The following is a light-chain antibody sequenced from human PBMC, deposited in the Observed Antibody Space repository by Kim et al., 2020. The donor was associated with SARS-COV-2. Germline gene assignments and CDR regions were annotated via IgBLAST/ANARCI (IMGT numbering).Light chain of an antibody. V-gene: IGLV3-21*04. CDR2: YDS. Sequence: APGEPARLTCGGTDIGRQSVFWYQQKPGQAPVLVMSYDSDRASGIPERFSGSKSENTAALTVSRVEAGDEADYYCQIWDNGSDHVFFGGGTQLTVL. CDR1: DIGRQS. CDR3: QIWDNGSDHVF. J-gene: IGLJ2*01.